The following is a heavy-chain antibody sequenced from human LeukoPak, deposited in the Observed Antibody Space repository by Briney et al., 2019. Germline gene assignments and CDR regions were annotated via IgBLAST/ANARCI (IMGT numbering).Heavy chain of an antibody. D-gene: IGHD3-22*01. J-gene: IGHJ4*02. CDR1: GFTFSSYE. CDR2: ISSSGSTI. CDR3: ARDFYDSSGYYYPGFLDY. V-gene: IGHV3-48*03. Sequence: GGSLRLSCAASGFTFSSYEMNWVRQAPGKGLEWVSYISSSGSTIYYADSVKGRYTISRDNAKNSLYLQMNSLRAEDTAVYYCARDFYDSSGYYYPGFLDYWGQGTLVTVSS.